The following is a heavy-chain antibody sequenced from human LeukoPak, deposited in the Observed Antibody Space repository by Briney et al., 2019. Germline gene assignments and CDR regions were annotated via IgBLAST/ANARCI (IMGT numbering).Heavy chain of an antibody. J-gene: IGHJ4*02. CDR1: GGSSSDYY. CDR3: ARRSYSTTWHFDY. D-gene: IGHD6-13*01. Sequence: SGTLSLTCAVYGGSSSDYYWSWIRQPPGKGLEWIGEINHGGSTNYNLSLKSRVTILVDTSKNQFSLKVNSVTAADTAVYYCARRSYSTTWHFDYWSRGTLVTVSS. CDR2: INHGGST. V-gene: IGHV4-34*01.